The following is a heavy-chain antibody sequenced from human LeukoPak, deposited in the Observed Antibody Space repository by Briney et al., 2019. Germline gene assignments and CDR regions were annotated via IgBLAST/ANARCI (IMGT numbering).Heavy chain of an antibody. Sequence: ASVKVSCKASGYTFTSYGISWVRQAPGQGLEWMGWISAYNGNTNYAQKLQGRVTMTTDTSTSTAYMGLRSLRSDDTAEYYCARDSDFWSGYYPLENPKNINYWGQGTLVTVSS. CDR1: GYTFTSYG. CDR3: ARDSDFWSGYYPLENPKNINY. D-gene: IGHD3-3*01. CDR2: ISAYNGNT. J-gene: IGHJ4*02. V-gene: IGHV1-18*01.